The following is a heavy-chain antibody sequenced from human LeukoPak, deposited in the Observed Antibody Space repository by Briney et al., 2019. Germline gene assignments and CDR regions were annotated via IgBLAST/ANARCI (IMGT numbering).Heavy chain of an antibody. J-gene: IGHJ4*02. D-gene: IGHD3-3*01. CDR1: GGSFSGYY. Sequence: PSETLSLTCAVYGGSFSGYYWSWIRQPPGKGLEWIGEINHSGSTNYNPSLKSRGTISVDTSKNQFSLKLSSVTAADTAVYYCARGDQYDFWSGYSRGALDSWGQGTLVTVSS. CDR2: INHSGST. CDR3: ARGDQYDFWSGYSRGALDS. V-gene: IGHV4-34*01.